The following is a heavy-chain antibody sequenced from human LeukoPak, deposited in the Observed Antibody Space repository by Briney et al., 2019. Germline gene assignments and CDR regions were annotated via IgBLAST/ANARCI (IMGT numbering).Heavy chain of an antibody. J-gene: IGHJ4*02. D-gene: IGHD1-1*01. CDR3: ARDESTTGTTGFDY. CDR1: GGSIDTSDYY. Sequence: SETLSLTCTISGGSIDTSDYYWGWIRQPPGKGLEWVGSIYFGGSTYDNPSLKSRVTTSVDTSKNQFSLKLSSVTATDTAVYYCARDESTTGTTGFDYWGQGILVTVSS. CDR2: IYFGGST. V-gene: IGHV4-39*02.